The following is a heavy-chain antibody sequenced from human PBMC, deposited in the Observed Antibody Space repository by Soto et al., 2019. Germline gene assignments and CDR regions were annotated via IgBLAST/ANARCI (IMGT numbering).Heavy chain of an antibody. CDR1: GFSFSSYA. D-gene: IGHD6-13*01. CDR3: AKDRERDAWYEDY. Sequence: PGGSLRLSRVASGFSFSSYAMSWVRQAPRKWLEWVSVISGSDGSTYYADSVKGGFTISRDNSKNTLYLQMNSLRAEDTAVYYCAKDRERDAWYEDYWGQGXLVTVSS. V-gene: IGHV3-23*01. CDR2: ISGSDGST. J-gene: IGHJ4*02.